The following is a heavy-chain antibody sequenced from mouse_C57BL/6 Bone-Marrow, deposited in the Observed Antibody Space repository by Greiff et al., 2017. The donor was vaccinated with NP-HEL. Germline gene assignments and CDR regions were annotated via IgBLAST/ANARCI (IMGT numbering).Heavy chain of an antibody. D-gene: IGHD1-2*01. Sequence: EVKLQESGPGLAKPSKTLSLTCSVTGYSITSDYWNWIRKFPGNKLEYMGYISYSGSTYYNPSLKSRISITRDTSKNQYYLQLKSVTTEDTATYYCARRRLRDYYAMDYWGQGTSVTVSS. CDR3: ARRRLRDYYAMDY. CDR2: ISYSGST. V-gene: IGHV3-8*01. CDR1: GYSITSDY. J-gene: IGHJ4*01.